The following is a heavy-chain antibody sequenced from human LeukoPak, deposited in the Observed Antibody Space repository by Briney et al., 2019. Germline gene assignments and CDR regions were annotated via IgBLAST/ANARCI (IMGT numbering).Heavy chain of an antibody. V-gene: IGHV3-30*02. Sequence: HPGGSLRLSCAASGFTFSSYGMHWVRQAPGKGLEWVAFIRYDGSNKYYADSVKGRFTISRDNSKNTLYLQMNSLRAEDTAVYYCAKPRNIRYFDWFQFWGQGTLVTVSS. CDR3: AKPRNIRYFDWFQF. J-gene: IGHJ4*02. D-gene: IGHD3-9*01. CDR1: GFTFSSYG. CDR2: IRYDGSNK.